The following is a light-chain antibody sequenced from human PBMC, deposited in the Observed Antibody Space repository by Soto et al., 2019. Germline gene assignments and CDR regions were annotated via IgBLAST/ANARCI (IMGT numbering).Light chain of an antibody. CDR1: QGISSY. CDR2: AVS. V-gene: IGKV1-8*01. CDR3: QQSYSTPLT. J-gene: IGKJ4*01. Sequence: AIRMTQSPSSFSASTGDRVTITCRASQGISSYLAWYQQKPGKAPKLLIYAVSNLQSGVPSRFSGRGTGTEFTLIISSLHPEDIAIYYCQQSYSTPLTFGGGTKVDIK.